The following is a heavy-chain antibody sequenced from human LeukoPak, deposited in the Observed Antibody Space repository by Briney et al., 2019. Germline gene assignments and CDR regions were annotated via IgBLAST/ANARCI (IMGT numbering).Heavy chain of an antibody. Sequence: GGSLRLSCAASGFTFSSYAMHWVRQAPGKGLEWVAVISYDGSNKYYADSVKGRFTISRDNSKNTLYLQMNSLRAEDTAVYYCARDQIAAAGRGGWFDPWGQGTLVAVSS. D-gene: IGHD6-13*01. CDR1: GFTFSSYA. CDR2: ISYDGSNK. J-gene: IGHJ5*02. V-gene: IGHV3-30-3*01. CDR3: ARDQIAAAGRGGWFDP.